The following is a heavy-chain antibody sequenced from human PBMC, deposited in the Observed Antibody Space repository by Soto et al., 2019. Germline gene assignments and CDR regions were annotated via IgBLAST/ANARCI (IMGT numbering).Heavy chain of an antibody. CDR1: GGSISSYY. CDR3: ARVRYNCGWGSSFDY. J-gene: IGHJ4*02. V-gene: IGHV4-59*01. CDR2: IYYSGSN. D-gene: IGHD3-10*01. Sequence: SETLSLTCTVSGGSISSYYWSWIRQPPGKGLEWIGCIYYSGSNNYNPSFKSRVTISVDTSKNQFSLKLRPVTTADTAVYYCARVRYNCGWGSSFDYWGQGTLVTVSS.